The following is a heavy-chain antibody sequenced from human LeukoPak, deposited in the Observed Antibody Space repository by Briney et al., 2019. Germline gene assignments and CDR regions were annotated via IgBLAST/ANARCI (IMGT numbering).Heavy chain of an antibody. V-gene: IGHV2-70*11. J-gene: IGHJ6*03. CDR3: ARMYFGDYKDMDV. D-gene: IGHD3-10*01. CDR1: GFSLSTSGMC. Sequence: SGPTLVNPTQTLTLTCTFSGFSLSTSGMCVTWIRQPPGRALEWLARIDWDDDKYYNTSLEARLTISKDTSKNQVILTVTDMDPVDSATYYCARMYFGDYKDMDVWGKGTTVTVSS. CDR2: IDWDDDK.